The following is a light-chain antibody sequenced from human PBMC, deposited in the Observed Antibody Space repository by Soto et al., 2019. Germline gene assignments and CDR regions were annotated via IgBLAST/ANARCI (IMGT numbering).Light chain of an antibody. CDR1: QSVSSY. CDR3: QHYQTFIPLT. CDR2: GAS. J-gene: IGKJ4*01. V-gene: IGKV3D-20*01. Sequence: EIMLTQSPATLSLSPGERATLSCGASQSVSSYLAWYQQKPGLAPRLLLYGASSRATGIPDRFSGGGSGTDFTLTISRLEPEDFGVYYCQHYQTFIPLTFGGGTKVDI.